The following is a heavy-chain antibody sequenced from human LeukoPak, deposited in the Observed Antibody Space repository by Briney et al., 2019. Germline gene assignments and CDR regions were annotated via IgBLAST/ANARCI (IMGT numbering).Heavy chain of an antibody. V-gene: IGHV3-30*02. Sequence: GGSLRLSCAASRFTFSSYGMHWVRQAPGKGLEWVAFIRYDGSNKYYADSVQGRFTISRDNTKNTLYLQMNSLRAEDTAVYYCARPVAGTYAPIDSWGQGTLVTVSS. CDR2: IRYDGSNK. J-gene: IGHJ4*02. CDR3: ARPVAGTYAPIDS. D-gene: IGHD6-19*01. CDR1: RFTFSSYG.